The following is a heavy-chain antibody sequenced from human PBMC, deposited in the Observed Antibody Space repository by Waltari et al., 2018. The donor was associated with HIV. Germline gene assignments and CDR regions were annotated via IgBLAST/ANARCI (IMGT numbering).Heavy chain of an antibody. V-gene: IGHV1-2*02. D-gene: IGHD2-15*01. CDR2: SNPKSGVI. CDR1: RFTFTAYY. J-gene: IGHJ4*02. Sequence: QVQLVQSGAEVKKPGASVKVSCTASRFTFTAYYVPWVRQAPGQGLEWMGWSNPKSGVIHFAQNFRGRTNMTRDTSIKTAYLELSRLQSDDTAVYYCARDWWQLPSGGYFFDYWGQGTLVTVSS. CDR3: ARDWWQLPSGGYFFDY.